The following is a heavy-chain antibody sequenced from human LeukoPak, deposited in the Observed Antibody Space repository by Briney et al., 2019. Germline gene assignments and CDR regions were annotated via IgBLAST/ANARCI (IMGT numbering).Heavy chain of an antibody. Sequence: SETLSLTCTVSGGSISSSGYSWGWIRQPPGKGLEWIGTIYYSGTTYYNPSLKSRVTISVDTSKNQFSLKLSSVTAADTAVYYCARNPYYDILTGYYNGAFDIWGQGTMVTVSS. CDR1: GGSISSSGYS. CDR2: IYYSGTT. CDR3: ARNPYYDILTGYYNGAFDI. D-gene: IGHD3-9*01. V-gene: IGHV4-39*01. J-gene: IGHJ3*02.